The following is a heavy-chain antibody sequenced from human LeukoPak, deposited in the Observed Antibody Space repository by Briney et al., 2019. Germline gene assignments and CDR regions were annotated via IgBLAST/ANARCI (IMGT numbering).Heavy chain of an antibody. CDR3: ARGKYPGYSSGWGKRYFDY. V-gene: IGHV4-34*01. CDR1: GGSISSYY. CDR2: INHSGST. D-gene: IGHD6-19*01. Sequence: TPETLSLTCTVSGGSISSYYWSWIRQHPGKGLECIGEINHSGSTNYNPSLKSRVTISVDTSKNQFSLKLSSVTAADTAVYYCARGKYPGYSSGWGKRYFDYWGQGTLVTVSS. J-gene: IGHJ4*02.